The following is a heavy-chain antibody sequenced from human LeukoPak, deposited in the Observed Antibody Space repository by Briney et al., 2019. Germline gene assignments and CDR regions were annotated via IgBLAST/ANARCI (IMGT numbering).Heavy chain of an antibody. CDR2: ISGSGGST. Sequence: PGGSLRLSCAASGFTFSSYAMSWVRQAPGKGLEWVSAISGSGGSTYYADSVKGRFTISRDNSKNTLYLQMNSLRAEDTAVHYCAKSTRGIAAAGWGGWGQGTLVTVSS. V-gene: IGHV3-23*01. CDR3: AKSTRGIAAAGWGG. D-gene: IGHD6-13*01. J-gene: IGHJ4*02. CDR1: GFTFSSYA.